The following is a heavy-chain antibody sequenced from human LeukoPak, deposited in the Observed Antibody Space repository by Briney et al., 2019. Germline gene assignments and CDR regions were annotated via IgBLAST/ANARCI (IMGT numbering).Heavy chain of an antibody. CDR3: ARDSHSGWYDY. CDR1: GFTVSSNY. CDR2: IYSGGST. J-gene: IGHJ4*02. Sequence: GGSLRLSCAASGFTVSSNYMSWVRQAPGKELEWVSVIYSGGSTYYADSVKGRFTISRDNSKNTLYLQMNSLRAEDTAVYYCARDSHSGWYDYWGQGTLVTVSS. V-gene: IGHV3-53*01. D-gene: IGHD6-19*01.